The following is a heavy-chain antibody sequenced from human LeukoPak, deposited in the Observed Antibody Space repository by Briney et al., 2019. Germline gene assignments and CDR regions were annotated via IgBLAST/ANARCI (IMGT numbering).Heavy chain of an antibody. V-gene: IGHV3-23*01. CDR1: GFTFSSYA. J-gene: IGHJ2*01. CDR3: AKGRITIFGVATLGEYWYFDL. Sequence: GGSLRLSCAASGFTFSSYAMSWVRQAPGKGLEWVSAISGSGGSTYYADSVKGRFTISRDNSKNTLYLQMNSLRAEDTAVYYCAKGRITIFGVATLGEYWYFDLWGRGTLVTVSS. D-gene: IGHD3-3*01. CDR2: ISGSGGST.